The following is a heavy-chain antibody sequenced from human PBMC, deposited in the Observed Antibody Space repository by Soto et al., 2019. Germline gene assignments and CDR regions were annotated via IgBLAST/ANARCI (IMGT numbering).Heavy chain of an antibody. Sequence: GGSLRLSCAASGFTFSSYSMNWVRQAPGKGLEWVSYISSSSSTIYYADSVKGRFTISRDNAKNSLYLQMNSLRDEDTAVYYCARGWFLFLEWFLPLLLALCGQGSLVPVSS. CDR2: ISSSSSTI. V-gene: IGHV3-48*02. J-gene: IGHJ1*01. CDR1: GFTFSSYS. D-gene: IGHD3-3*01. CDR3: ARGWFLFLEWFLPLLLAL.